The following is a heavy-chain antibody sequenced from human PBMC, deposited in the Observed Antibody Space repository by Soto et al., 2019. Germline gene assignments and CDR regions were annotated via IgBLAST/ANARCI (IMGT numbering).Heavy chain of an antibody. CDR1: GVTVNSHF. CDR3: VKEFRGAFDY. Sequence: EVELVESGGGLSQPGGSLRLSCAVSGVTVNSHFMSWVRQAPGKGLEWVSVIFSGGNADYADSVKGRFIMSRDISKNTLYLQMNSLRAEDTAVYFCVKEFRGAFDYWGQGTLVTVSS. D-gene: IGHD3-10*01. V-gene: IGHV3-53*01. CDR2: IFSGGNA. J-gene: IGHJ4*02.